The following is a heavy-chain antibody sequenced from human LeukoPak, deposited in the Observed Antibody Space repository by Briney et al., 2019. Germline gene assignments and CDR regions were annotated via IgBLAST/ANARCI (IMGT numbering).Heavy chain of an antibody. Sequence: SETLSLTCTVSGGSISSSNYYWGWIRQPPGKGLEWIGSIYYSGSTYYNPSLKSRVTISVDTSKNQFSLKLSSVTAADTAVYYCASSSSSWLYYWGQGTLVTVSS. D-gene: IGHD6-13*01. CDR2: IYYSGST. V-gene: IGHV4-39*01. CDR3: ASSSSSWLYY. CDR1: GGSISSSNYY. J-gene: IGHJ4*02.